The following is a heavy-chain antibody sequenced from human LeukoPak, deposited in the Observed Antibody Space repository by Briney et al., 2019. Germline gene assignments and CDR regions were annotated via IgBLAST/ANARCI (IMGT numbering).Heavy chain of an antibody. CDR2: ISYDGSNK. CDR3: ARDGIPY. V-gene: IGHV3-30*03. J-gene: IGHJ4*02. Sequence: GGSLRLSCAASGFTFSSYGMHWVRQAPGKGLEWVAVISYDGSNKYYADSVKGRFTISRDNAKNTLYLQMNSLRAEDTAVYYCARDGIPYWGQGTLVTVSS. CDR1: GFTFSSYG. D-gene: IGHD1-1*01.